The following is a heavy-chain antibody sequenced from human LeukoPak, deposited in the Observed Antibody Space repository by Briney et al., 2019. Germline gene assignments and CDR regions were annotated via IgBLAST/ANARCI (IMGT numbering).Heavy chain of an antibody. D-gene: IGHD6-13*01. J-gene: IGHJ4*02. CDR3: ASSSSWPVTHFDY. V-gene: IGHV4-59*01. Sequence: SETLSLTCPVSGGSISSYYWSWIRQPPGKGLEWIGYIYYSGSTNYNPSLKSRVTISVDTSKNQFSLKLSSVTAADTAVYYCASSSSWPVTHFDYWGQGTLVTVSS. CDR2: IYYSGST. CDR1: GGSISSYY.